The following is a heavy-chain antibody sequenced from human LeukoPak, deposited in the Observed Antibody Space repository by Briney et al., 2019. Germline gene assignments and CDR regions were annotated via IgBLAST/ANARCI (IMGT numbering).Heavy chain of an antibody. V-gene: IGHV3-30*04. D-gene: IGHD3-22*01. J-gene: IGHJ4*02. CDR2: ISNDVRNT. Sequence: GGSLRLSCVASEFTFSSYPMHWVRQAPGKGLEWVEVISNDVRNTFYADSVKGRFTISRDNSKNTLYLQMNSLRAEDTAVYYCARDSSGYPFDYWGQGTLLTVSS. CDR1: EFTFSSYP. CDR3: ARDSSGYPFDY.